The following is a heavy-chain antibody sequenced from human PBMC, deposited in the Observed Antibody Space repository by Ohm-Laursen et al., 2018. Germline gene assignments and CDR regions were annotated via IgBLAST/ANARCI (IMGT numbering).Heavy chain of an antibody. CDR1: GGSISSYY. CDR2: IYTSGST. J-gene: IGHJ1*01. D-gene: IGHD4-17*01. V-gene: IGHV4-4*07. CDR3: ARVPYGDYIFQH. Sequence: GTLSLTWTVSGGSISSYYWSWIRQPAGKGLEWIGRIYTSGSTNYNPSLESRVTISVDTSKNQFSLKLSSVTAADTAVYYCARVPYGDYIFQHWGQGTLVTVSS.